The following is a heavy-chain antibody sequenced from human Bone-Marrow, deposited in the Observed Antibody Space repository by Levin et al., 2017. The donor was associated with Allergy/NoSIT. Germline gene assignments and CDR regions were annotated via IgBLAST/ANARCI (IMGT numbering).Heavy chain of an antibody. J-gene: IGHJ4*02. Sequence: PGGSLRLSCAASGFTFSSYSMNWVRQAPGKGLEWVSFISRSSNNIHYADSVKGRFTISRDNAKNSLYLHMTSLRDEDTAVYYCARDYAREYPVTPDYWGQGTLVTVSS. D-gene: IGHD2-2*01. CDR1: GFTFSSYS. V-gene: IGHV3-48*02. CDR2: ISRSSNNI. CDR3: ARDYAREYPVTPDY.